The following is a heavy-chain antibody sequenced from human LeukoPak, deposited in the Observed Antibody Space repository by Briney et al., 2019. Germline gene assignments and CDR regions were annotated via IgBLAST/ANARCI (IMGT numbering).Heavy chain of an antibody. V-gene: IGHV3-33*01. CDR3: ARGRVDIVATSYYFDY. CDR2: IWYDGSNK. CDR1: GFTFSSYG. J-gene: IGHJ4*02. Sequence: GGSLRLSCAASGFTFSSYGMHWVRQAPGKGLEWVAVIWYDGSNKYYADSVKGRFTISRDNSKSTLYLQMNSLRAEDTAVYYCARGRVDIVATSYYFDYWGQGTLVTVSS. D-gene: IGHD5-12*01.